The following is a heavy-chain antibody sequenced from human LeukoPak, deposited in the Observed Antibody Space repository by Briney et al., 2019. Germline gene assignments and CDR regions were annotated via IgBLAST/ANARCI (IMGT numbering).Heavy chain of an antibody. J-gene: IGHJ4*02. V-gene: IGHV3-23*01. Sequence: GGSLRLSCAASGFTLSNYAMTWVRQAPGKGLQWVSTISVSGDNTYYADSVKGRFTISRDTSRSTLYLQMNSLKDEDTAVYYCAKYGSGTYYNGLYWGQGTLVTVSS. CDR3: AKYGSGTYYNGLY. CDR1: GFTLSNYA. CDR2: ISVSGDNT. D-gene: IGHD3-10*01.